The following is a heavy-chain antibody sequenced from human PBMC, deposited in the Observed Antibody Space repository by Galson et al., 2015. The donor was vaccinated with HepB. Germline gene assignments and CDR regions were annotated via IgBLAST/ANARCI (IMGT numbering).Heavy chain of an antibody. CDR1: GFTFSSYA. Sequence: SLRLSCAASGFTFSSYAMNWVRQAPGKGLEWVAVLSSHGDNEYYADSVKGRFTISRDNSENTDYLQMHSLRVEDTAVYYCARTFYFDYWGQGTLVTVSS. J-gene: IGHJ4*02. D-gene: IGHD3-16*01. CDR2: LSSHGDNE. V-gene: IGHV3-30*04. CDR3: ARTFYFDY.